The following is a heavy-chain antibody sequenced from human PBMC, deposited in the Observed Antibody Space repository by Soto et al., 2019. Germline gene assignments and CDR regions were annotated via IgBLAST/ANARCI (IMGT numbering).Heavy chain of an antibody. CDR1: ACPISGSY. Sequence: NPXETLSLTCTVSACPISGSYWGWSRQSPGMELGLVAYIHYTGSASYKPSLKSRVTMSIDTSKTQFSLKVKSVNTADTAVYYCVKVVRIAAPGTWFDLWGQGILVTVSS. D-gene: IGHD6-13*01. J-gene: IGHJ5*01. V-gene: IGHV4-59*12. CDR2: IHYTGSA. CDR3: VKVVRIAAPGTWFDL.